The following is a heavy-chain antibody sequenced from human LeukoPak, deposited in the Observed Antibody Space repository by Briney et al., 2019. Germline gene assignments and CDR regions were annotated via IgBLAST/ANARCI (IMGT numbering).Heavy chain of an antibody. Sequence: GGSLRLSCAASGFTFSSYELNWVRQAPGKGLEGVSYISSSGSTIYYADSVKGRFTISRDNAKNSLYLQMNSLRAEDTALYYCAKDIKAGATSYFDYWGQGTLVTVSS. V-gene: IGHV3-48*03. J-gene: IGHJ4*02. CDR3: AKDIKAGATSYFDY. CDR2: ISSSGSTI. D-gene: IGHD1-26*01. CDR1: GFTFSSYE.